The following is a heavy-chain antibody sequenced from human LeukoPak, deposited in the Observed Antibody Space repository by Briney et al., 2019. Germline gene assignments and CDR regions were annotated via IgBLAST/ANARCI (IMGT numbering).Heavy chain of an antibody. Sequence: AGSLTLSCAASGFTFSNYAMSWLGQAPGKELEWVSAISGSGGSTYYADSVKGRFTISRDNTKNTLYLQMNSLRAEDTAVYYCAKEGIVLMVYAGPFDYWGQGTLVTVSS. CDR1: GFTFSNYA. J-gene: IGHJ4*02. V-gene: IGHV3-23*01. D-gene: IGHD2-8*01. CDR3: AKEGIVLMVYAGPFDY. CDR2: ISGSGGST.